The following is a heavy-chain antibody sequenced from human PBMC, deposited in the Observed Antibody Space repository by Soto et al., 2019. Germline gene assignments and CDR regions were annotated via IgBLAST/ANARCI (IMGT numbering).Heavy chain of an antibody. D-gene: IGHD5-18*01. CDR1: GASVSSGGYY. CDR2: VYYSGGT. CDR3: AREDTYGTYYYYGMDI. J-gene: IGHJ6*02. Sequence: SETLSLTCTVSGASVSSGGYYWSWMRQPPGKGLEWIGYVYYSGGTNYNSSLKSRITISVDTSKNQFSLKLCSVTAADTAVHYCAREDTYGTYYYYGMDIWGQGTTVTVSS. V-gene: IGHV4-61*08.